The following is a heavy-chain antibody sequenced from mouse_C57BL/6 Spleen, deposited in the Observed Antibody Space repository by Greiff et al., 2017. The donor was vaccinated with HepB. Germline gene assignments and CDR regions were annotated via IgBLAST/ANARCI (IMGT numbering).Heavy chain of an antibody. CDR2: IDPSDSET. CDR3: ARKDSNYWYFDV. V-gene: IGHV1-52*01. D-gene: IGHD2-5*01. CDR1: GYTFTSYW. Sequence: QVHVKQPGAELVRPGSSVKLSCKASGYTFTSYWMHWVKQRPIQGLEWIGNIDPSDSETHYNQKFKDKATLTVDKSSSTAYMQLSSLTSEDSAVYYCARKDSNYWYFDVWGTGTTVTVSS. J-gene: IGHJ1*03.